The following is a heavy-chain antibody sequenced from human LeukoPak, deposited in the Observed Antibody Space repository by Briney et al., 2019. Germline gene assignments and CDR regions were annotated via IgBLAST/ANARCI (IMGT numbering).Heavy chain of an antibody. CDR2: IGSNGGST. D-gene: IGHD3-22*01. J-gene: IGHJ4*02. CDR1: GFTFSSYA. Sequence: PGGSLRLSCSASGFTFSSYAMHWVRQAPGKGLEYVSAIGSNGGSTYYADSVKGRFTISRDNSKNTLYLQMSSLRAEDTAVYYCVKGPYYYDSSGYPDYWGQGTLVTVSS. CDR3: VKGPYYYDSSGYPDY. V-gene: IGHV3-64D*09.